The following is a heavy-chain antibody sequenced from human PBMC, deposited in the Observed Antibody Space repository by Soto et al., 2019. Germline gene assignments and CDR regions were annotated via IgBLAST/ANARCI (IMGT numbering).Heavy chain of an antibody. J-gene: IGHJ4*02. V-gene: IGHV4-34*01. CDR1: GGSFSSYH. CDR3: ASGYDTALAPIL. Sequence: WETLSLTCAVYGGSFSSYHWIWIRQTPGKGLEWIGEINHLTTTNYNPSRKSRVIISLDTPKNQFSLKLSTVTAADTAAYYRASGYDTALAPILWSQGIRVTVS. D-gene: IGHD5-18*01. CDR2: INHLTTT.